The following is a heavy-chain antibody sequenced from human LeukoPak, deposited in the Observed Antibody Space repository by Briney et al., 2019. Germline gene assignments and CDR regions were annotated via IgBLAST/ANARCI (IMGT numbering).Heavy chain of an antibody. CDR1: GGSISSSSYY. CDR2: IYYSGST. Sequence: SETLSLTCTVSGGSISSSSYYWGWIRQPPGKGLEWIGSIYYSGSTYYNPSLKSRVTISVDTSKNQFSLKLSSVTAADTAVYYCARRSYRNWFDPWGQGTLVTVSS. D-gene: IGHD1-26*01. J-gene: IGHJ5*02. V-gene: IGHV4-39*01. CDR3: ARRSYRNWFDP.